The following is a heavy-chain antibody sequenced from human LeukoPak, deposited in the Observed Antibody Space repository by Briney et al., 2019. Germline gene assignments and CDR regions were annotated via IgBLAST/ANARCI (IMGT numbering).Heavy chain of an antibody. V-gene: IGHV3-30-3*01. CDR3: ARVAGSSWYRYYFDY. CDR1: GFTFSSYA. Sequence: PGGSLRLSCAASGFTFSSYAMHWVRQAPGKGLEWVAVISYDGSNKYYADSVKGRFTISRDNSKNTLYLQMNSLRAEDTAVYYCARVAGSSWYRYYFDYWGQGTLVTVSS. D-gene: IGHD6-13*01. CDR2: ISYDGSNK. J-gene: IGHJ4*02.